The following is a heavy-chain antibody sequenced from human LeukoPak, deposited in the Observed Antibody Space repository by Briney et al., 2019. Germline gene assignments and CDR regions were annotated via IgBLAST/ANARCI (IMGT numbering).Heavy chain of an antibody. D-gene: IGHD3-16*01. CDR1: GASISSGSNY. J-gene: IGHJ6*03. V-gene: IGHV4-39*07. CDR3: ARDLYVYMDV. Sequence: SETLSLTCSVSGASISSGSNYWGWIRQPPGKTLEWIGSIYSSGSTYYNPSLKSRVTISEDTSKNQFSLKLSSVTAADTAVYYCARDLYVYMDVWGKGTTVTVSS. CDR2: IYSSGST.